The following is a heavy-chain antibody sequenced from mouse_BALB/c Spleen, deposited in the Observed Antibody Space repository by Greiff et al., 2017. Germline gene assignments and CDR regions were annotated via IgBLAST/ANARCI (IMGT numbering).Heavy chain of an antibody. Sequence: EVKLVESGGGLVQPGGSRKLSCAASGFTFSSFGMHWVRQAPEKGLEWVAYISSGSSTIYYADTVKGRCTIARDNPKNTMFLQMTSLRSEDTAMYYCARRADYGSSGWFAYWGQGTLVTVSA. CDR1: GFTFSSFG. CDR2: ISSGSSTI. J-gene: IGHJ3*01. CDR3: ARRADYGSSGWFAY. D-gene: IGHD1-1*01. V-gene: IGHV5-17*02.